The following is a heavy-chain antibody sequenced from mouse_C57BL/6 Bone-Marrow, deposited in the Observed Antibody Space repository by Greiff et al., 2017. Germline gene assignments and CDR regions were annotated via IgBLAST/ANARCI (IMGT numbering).Heavy chain of an antibody. Sequence: QVQLKQPGAELVKPGASVKMSCKASGYTFTSYWITWVKQRPGQGLEWIGDIYPGSGSTNYNEKFKSKATLTVDTSSSTAYMQLSSLTSEDPAVYYCARGGYYWYVDVWGTGTTVTVSS. V-gene: IGHV1-55*01. CDR3: ARGGYYWYVDV. J-gene: IGHJ1*03. CDR2: IYPGSGST. CDR1: GYTFTSYW. D-gene: IGHD2-2*01.